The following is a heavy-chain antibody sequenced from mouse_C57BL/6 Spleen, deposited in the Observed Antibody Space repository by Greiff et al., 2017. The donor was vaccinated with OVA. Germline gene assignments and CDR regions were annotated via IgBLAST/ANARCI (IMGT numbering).Heavy chain of an antibody. CDR2: IYPSDSET. CDR1: GYTFTSYW. CDR3: ARRVNWDLYYFDY. J-gene: IGHJ2*01. D-gene: IGHD4-1*01. Sequence: QVQLQQPGAELVRPGSSVKLSCKASGYTFTSYWMDWVKQRPGQGLEWIGNIYPSDSETHYNQKFKDKATLTVDKSSSTAYMQLSSLTSEDSAVYYCARRVNWDLYYFDYWGQGTTLTVSS. V-gene: IGHV1-61*01.